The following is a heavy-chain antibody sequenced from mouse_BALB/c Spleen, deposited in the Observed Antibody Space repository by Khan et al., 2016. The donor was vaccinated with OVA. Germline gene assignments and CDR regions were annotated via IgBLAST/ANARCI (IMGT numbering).Heavy chain of an antibody. D-gene: IGHD2-14*01. CDR2: VNPNTGGS. Sequence: EVQLQQSGPDLVKPGASVKISCKASGYSFTLYYMTWVKQSHGKSLEWIGRVNPNTGGSDYNQEFKGKAILPVDKSSNTAYMELHSLTSEDSAVYDCARGYDFFAYWGQGTLVTVSA. CDR3: ARGYDFFAY. CDR1: GYSFTLYY. V-gene: IGHV1-26*01. J-gene: IGHJ3*01.